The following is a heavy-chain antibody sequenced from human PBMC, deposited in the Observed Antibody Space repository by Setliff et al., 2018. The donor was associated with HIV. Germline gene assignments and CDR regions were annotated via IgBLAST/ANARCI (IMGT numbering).Heavy chain of an antibody. Sequence: SETLSLTCAVYGGSFSDYYWSWIRQPPGKGLEWIGSIYYSGSTYYNPSLKSRVTISVDTSKNQFSLKLRSVTAADTGIYYCARHRSYGDYDPNWFDPWGQGTLVTVSS. J-gene: IGHJ5*02. CDR2: IYYSGST. D-gene: IGHD4-17*01. V-gene: IGHV4-34*01. CDR3: ARHRSYGDYDPNWFDP. CDR1: GGSFSDYY.